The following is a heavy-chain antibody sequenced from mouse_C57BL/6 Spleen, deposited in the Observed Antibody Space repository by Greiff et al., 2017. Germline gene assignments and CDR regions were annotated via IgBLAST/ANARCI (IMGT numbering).Heavy chain of an antibody. V-gene: IGHV14-2*01. CDR2: IDPEDGET. Sequence: VQLQQSGAELVKPGASVKLSCTASGFNITDYYMPWVKQRTEQGLEWIGRIDPEDGETKYAPKIQGKATITADTSSNTAYLQLSSLTSEDTAVCDCDRGGASYGSNHFDYWGQGTTLTVSS. D-gene: IGHD1-1*01. CDR1: GFNITDYY. CDR3: DRGGASYGSNHFDY. J-gene: IGHJ2*01.